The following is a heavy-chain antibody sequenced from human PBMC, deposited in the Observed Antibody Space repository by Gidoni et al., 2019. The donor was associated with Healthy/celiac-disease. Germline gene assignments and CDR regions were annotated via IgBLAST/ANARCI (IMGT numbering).Heavy chain of an antibody. CDR2: IHYSGST. CDR3: ARARQLVAYYFDY. J-gene: IGHJ4*02. Sequence: QLQLQESGPGLVKPSETLSLTCTVSGGSISSSSYYWGWIRQPPGKGLEWIGGIHYSGSTYYNPSLKSRVTISVDTSKNQFSLKLSSVTAADTAVYYCARARQLVAYYFDYWGQGTLVTVSS. V-gene: IGHV4-39*01. CDR1: GGSISSSSYY. D-gene: IGHD6-6*01.